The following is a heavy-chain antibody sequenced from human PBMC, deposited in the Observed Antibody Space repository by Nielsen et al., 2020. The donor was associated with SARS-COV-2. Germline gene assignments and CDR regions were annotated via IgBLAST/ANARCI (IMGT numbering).Heavy chain of an antibody. D-gene: IGHD2-2*01. Sequence: ASVKVSCKTSGYTFTSFAIHWVRQAPGQSLEWMGWINAGNGNTKYSQKFQGRVTMTRDTSANTAYMELSSLRSEDTAVYYCARVRVPAANGGWFDPWGQGTLVTVSS. V-gene: IGHV1-3*01. J-gene: IGHJ5*02. CDR1: GYTFTSFA. CDR2: INAGNGNT. CDR3: ARVRVPAANGGWFDP.